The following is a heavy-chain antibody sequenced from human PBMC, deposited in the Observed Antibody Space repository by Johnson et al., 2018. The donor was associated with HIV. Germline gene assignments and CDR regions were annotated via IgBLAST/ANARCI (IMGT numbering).Heavy chain of an antibody. CDR1: GFTVSSNY. V-gene: IGHV3-66*02. Sequence: VQLVESGGGLVQPGGSLRLSCAASGFTVSSNYMSWVRQAPGKGLEWVSGISGSGGSTYYPDSVKGRFTISRDNSKNTLYLQMNSLRPEDTAVYSCARQTLRAFDIWGQGTMVTVSS. CDR3: ARQTLRAFDI. CDR2: SGSGGST. J-gene: IGHJ3*02.